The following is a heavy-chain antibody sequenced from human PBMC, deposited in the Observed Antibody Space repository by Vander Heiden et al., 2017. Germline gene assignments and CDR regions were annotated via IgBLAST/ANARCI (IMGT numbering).Heavy chain of an antibody. V-gene: IGHV3-15*07. CDR1: GFTFRNAW. J-gene: IGHJ4*02. Sequence: ELQLLESVRGLVKPGGSLRLSCAASGFTFRNAWMNGDRQAAGKGVEWVGRIKSKTDGGTTDYAAPVKGRFTISRDDSKNTLYLQMNSLKTEDTAVYYCTTDLYGDGTHDYWGQGTLVNVSS. D-gene: IGHD4-17*01. CDR3: TTDLYGDGTHDY. CDR2: IKSKTDGGTT.